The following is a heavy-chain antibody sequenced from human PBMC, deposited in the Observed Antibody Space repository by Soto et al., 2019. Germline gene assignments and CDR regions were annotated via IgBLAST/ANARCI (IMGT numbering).Heavy chain of an antibody. CDR1: GGTFSSYA. J-gene: IGHJ4*02. CDR2: IIPIFGTA. Sequence: SVKVSCKASGGTFSSYAISWVRQAPGQGLEWMGGIIPIFGTANYAQKFQGRVTITADESTSTAYMELSSLRSEDTAVYYCARDPAYYDFWSGYLDYWGQGTLVTVSS. V-gene: IGHV1-69*13. D-gene: IGHD3-3*01. CDR3: ARDPAYYDFWSGYLDY.